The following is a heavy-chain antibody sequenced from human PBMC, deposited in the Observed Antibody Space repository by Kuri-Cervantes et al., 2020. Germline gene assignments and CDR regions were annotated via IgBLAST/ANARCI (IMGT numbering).Heavy chain of an antibody. CDR3: ARGLVVVPAARKVGAFDI. CDR2: IYYSGST. Sequence: GSLRLSCTVSGGSISSYYWSWIRQPPGKGLEWIGYIYYSGSTNYNPSLKSRVTISVDTSKNQFSLKLSSVTAADTAVYYCARGLVVVPAARKVGAFDIWGQGTMVTDSS. D-gene: IGHD2-2*01. J-gene: IGHJ3*02. CDR1: GGSISSYY. V-gene: IGHV4-59*01.